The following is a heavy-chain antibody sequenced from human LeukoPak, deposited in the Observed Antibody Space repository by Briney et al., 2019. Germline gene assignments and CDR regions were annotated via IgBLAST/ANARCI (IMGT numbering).Heavy chain of an antibody. J-gene: IGHJ2*01. V-gene: IGHV3-7*01. CDR1: GFTFSSYW. CDR3: ARGEASSSSWYWYFDF. CDR2: IKHGGSEK. D-gene: IGHD6-13*01. Sequence: PGGSLRLSCAASGFTFSSYWMSWVRQAPGKGLEWVANIKHGGSEKFYADSVKGRFTISRDNPKNLLYLQMNSLRAEDTAVYYCARGEASSSSWYWYFDFWGRGTLVTVSS.